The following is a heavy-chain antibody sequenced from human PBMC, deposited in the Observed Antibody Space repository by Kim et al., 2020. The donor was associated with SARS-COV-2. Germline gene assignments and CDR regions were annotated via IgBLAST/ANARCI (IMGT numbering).Heavy chain of an antibody. D-gene: IGHD3-10*01. CDR2: INHSGST. CDR1: GGSFSGYY. CDR3: ARGGYGSGSYYKPFDY. Sequence: SETLSLTCAVYGGSFSGYYWSWIRQPPGKGLEWIGEINHSGSTNYNPSLKSRVTISVDTSKNQFSLKLSSVTAADTAVYYCARGGYGSGSYYKPFDYWGQGTLVTVSS. J-gene: IGHJ4*02. V-gene: IGHV4-34*01.